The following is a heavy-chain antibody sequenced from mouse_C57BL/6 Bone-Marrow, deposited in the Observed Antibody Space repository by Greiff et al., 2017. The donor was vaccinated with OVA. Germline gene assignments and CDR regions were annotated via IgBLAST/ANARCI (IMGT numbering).Heavy chain of an antibody. V-gene: IGHV1-78*01. D-gene: IGHD1-1*01. CDR1: GYTFTDHT. Sequence: VMLVESDAELVKPGASVKISCKVSGYTFTDHTIHWMKQRPEQGLEWIGYIYPRDGSTKYNEKFKGKATLTADKSSSTAYMQLNSLTSEDSAVYFCARSYYYYGSSYGYFDVWGTGTTVTVSS. CDR2: IYPRDGST. J-gene: IGHJ1*03. CDR3: ARSYYYYGSSYGYFDV.